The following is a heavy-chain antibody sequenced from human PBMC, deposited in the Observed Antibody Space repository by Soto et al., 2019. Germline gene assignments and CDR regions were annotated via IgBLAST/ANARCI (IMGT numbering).Heavy chain of an antibody. CDR1: GGTFSSYA. Sequence: SVKVSCKTSGGTFSSYAISWVRQAPGQGLEWMGGIIPIFGTANYAQKFQGRVTITADESTSTAYMELSSLRSEDTAVYYCATNIVVVVAATVYYYGMDVWGQGTTVTVSS. CDR2: IIPIFGTA. CDR3: ATNIVVVVAATVYYYGMDV. D-gene: IGHD2-15*01. V-gene: IGHV1-69*13. J-gene: IGHJ6*02.